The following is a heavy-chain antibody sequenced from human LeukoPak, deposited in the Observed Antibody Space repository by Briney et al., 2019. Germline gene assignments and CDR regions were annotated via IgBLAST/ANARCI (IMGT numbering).Heavy chain of an antibody. CDR3: AREGGGYRYYFDY. CDR2: IWDDGSNK. J-gene: IGHJ4*02. CDR1: GFTFSSYG. V-gene: IGHV3-33*01. D-gene: IGHD1-26*01. Sequence: PGGSLRLSCAASGFTFSSYGMHWVRQAPGQGLESVAVIWDDGSNKYYADSVKGRFTISRDNSKNTLYLQMNSLRAEETAVCYCAREGGGYRYYFDYWGQGTLVTVSS.